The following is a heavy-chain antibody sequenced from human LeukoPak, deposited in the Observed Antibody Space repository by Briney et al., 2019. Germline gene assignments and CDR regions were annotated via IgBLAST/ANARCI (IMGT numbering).Heavy chain of an antibody. D-gene: IGHD6-19*01. CDR2: IYYSGST. J-gene: IGHJ4*02. V-gene: IGHV4-39*01. CDR1: GGSISSTDYY. Sequence: SETLSLTCTVPGGSISSTDYYWGWVRQPPGKGLEWIGSIYYSGSTYYNPSLKSRVTISVDTSKNQFSLQLSSVTAADTAIYYCARHPIAVAGTGDSWGQGTLVTVSS. CDR3: ARHPIAVAGTGDS.